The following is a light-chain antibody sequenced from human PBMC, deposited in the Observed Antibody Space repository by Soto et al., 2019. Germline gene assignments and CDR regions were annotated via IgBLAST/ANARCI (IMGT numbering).Light chain of an antibody. V-gene: IGLV2-14*01. CDR3: SSYTSSSSYV. Sequence: QSALTQPASVSGSPGQSITISCTGTSSDVGVYNYVSWYQQHPGKAPKLMIYEVSNRPSGVSNRFSGSKSGNTASLTISGLQAEDEADYYYSSYTSSSSYVFGTGTKLTVL. J-gene: IGLJ1*01. CDR1: SSDVGVYNY. CDR2: EVS.